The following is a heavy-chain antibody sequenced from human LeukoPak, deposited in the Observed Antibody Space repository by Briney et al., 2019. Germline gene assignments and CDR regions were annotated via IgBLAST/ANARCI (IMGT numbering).Heavy chain of an antibody. CDR3: ARRAALDY. CDR2: ISSSSNYI. J-gene: IGHJ4*02. CDR1: GFTFSSYS. D-gene: IGHD2-15*01. V-gene: IGHV3-21*01. Sequence: GGSLRLSCAASGFTFSSYSMNWVRQAPGKGLEWVSSISSSSNYIYYADSVKGRFTISRDNAKNSLYLQMNSLRAEDTAVYYCARRAALDYWGQGTLVTVSS.